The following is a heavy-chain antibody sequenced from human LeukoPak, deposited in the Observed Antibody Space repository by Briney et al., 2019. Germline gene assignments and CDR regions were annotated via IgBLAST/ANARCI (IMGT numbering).Heavy chain of an antibody. J-gene: IGHJ2*01. CDR2: VSQSGNT. CDR3: ARHLYYSASAFWYIDL. V-gene: IGHV4-39*01. Sequence: PSETLSLTCTLSGDSISSSDHYWVWIRQSPGTGLEWIGSVSQSGNTYYKSSLKSRVTVSIDTSKNEFSLILTSVTAADTAEYYCARHLYYSASAFWYIDLWGRGTLAIVSP. D-gene: IGHD3-10*01. CDR1: GDSISSSDHY.